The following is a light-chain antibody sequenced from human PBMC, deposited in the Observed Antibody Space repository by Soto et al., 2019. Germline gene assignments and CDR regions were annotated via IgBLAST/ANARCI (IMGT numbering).Light chain of an antibody. CDR2: GAS. CDR3: QQYNTWPPIT. V-gene: IGKV3-15*01. Sequence: EVVMTQSPATLSVSPRERVTLSCRASQSVRSNLAWYQQKPGQSPRLLIYGASTRATGIPARFSGSGSGTEFTLTISSLQSEDFAVYYCQQYNTWPPITFGQGTRLAIK. CDR1: QSVRSN. J-gene: IGKJ5*01.